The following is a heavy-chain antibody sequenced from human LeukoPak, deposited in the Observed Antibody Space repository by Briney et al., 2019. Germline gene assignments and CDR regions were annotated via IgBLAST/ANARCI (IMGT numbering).Heavy chain of an antibody. V-gene: IGHV3-23*01. J-gene: IGHJ4*02. CDR3: AKDGYTEWLGLYYFDY. Sequence: GGSLRLSCAASGFTFSSYAMSWVRQAPGKGLEWVSAISGSGGSTYYADSVKGRFTISRDNSKNTLYLQMNSLRAEDTAVYYCAKDGYTEWLGLYYFDYWGQGTLVTVSS. D-gene: IGHD6-19*01. CDR1: GFTFSSYA. CDR2: ISGSGGST.